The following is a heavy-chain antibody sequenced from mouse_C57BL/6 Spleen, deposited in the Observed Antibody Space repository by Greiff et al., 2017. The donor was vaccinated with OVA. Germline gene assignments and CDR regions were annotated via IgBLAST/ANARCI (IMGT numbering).Heavy chain of an antibody. CDR1: GYSFTGYY. CDR3: ARGGLRLRLDY. Sequence: EVQLQQSGPELVKPGASVKISCKASGYSFTGYYMNWVKQSPEKRLEWIGEINPSTGGTTYNQKFKAKATLTVDKSSSTAYMQLKSLTSEDSAVYYCARGGLRLRLDYWGQGTSVTVSS. J-gene: IGHJ4*01. CDR2: INPSTGGT. V-gene: IGHV1-42*01. D-gene: IGHD3-2*02.